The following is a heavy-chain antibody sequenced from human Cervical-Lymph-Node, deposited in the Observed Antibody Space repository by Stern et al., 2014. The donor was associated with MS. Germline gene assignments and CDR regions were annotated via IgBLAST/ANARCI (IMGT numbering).Heavy chain of an antibody. CDR2: FIVYNGNT. Sequence: QVQLVESGAEVKKPGASVKVSCKASGYTFTSYGMRWVRQAPGQGLEWIGWFIVYNGNTNYAQKHQGRVPVTSDPSTSTAYMELRSLTSDDTAVYYCARGLLGSENAFDIWGQGTMVTVSS. CDR1: GYTFTSYG. V-gene: IGHV1-18*01. D-gene: IGHD2-15*01. CDR3: ARGLLGSENAFDI. J-gene: IGHJ3*02.